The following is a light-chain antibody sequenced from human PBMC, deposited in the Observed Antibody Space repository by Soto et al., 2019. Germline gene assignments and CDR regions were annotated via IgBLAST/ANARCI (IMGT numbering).Light chain of an antibody. CDR1: SSDVGGYNY. Sequence: QSALTQPASVSGSPGQSITISCTGTSSDVGGYNYVSWYQQHLGKAPKLMIYDVSNRPSGVSNRFSGSKSGNTASLTISGLQTEDESDYYCSSITSSNTVIFGGGTKLTVL. J-gene: IGLJ2*01. CDR2: DVS. CDR3: SSITSSNTVI. V-gene: IGLV2-14*03.